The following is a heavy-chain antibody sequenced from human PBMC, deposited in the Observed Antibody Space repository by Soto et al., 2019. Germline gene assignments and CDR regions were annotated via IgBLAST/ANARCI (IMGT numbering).Heavy chain of an antibody. CDR3: ARGIKYGGYSTWLGP. CDR2: MNPNSGNT. V-gene: IGHV1-8*01. J-gene: IGHJ5*02. Sequence: QVQLVQSGAEVKKPGASVKVSCKASGYTFTSYDINWVRQATGQGFEYLGWMNPNSGNTGYVKKFQGRVTLTRDTYMSTAYMGMSSLRSWDTCVYFGARGIKYGGYSTWLGPWGQGTLVTVSA. CDR1: GYTFTSYD. D-gene: IGHD4-17*01.